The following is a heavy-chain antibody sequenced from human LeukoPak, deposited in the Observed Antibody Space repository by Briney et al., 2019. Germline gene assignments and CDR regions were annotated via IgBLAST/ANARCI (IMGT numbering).Heavy chain of an antibody. Sequence: SRTLSLTCALSGDSVSNNSAAWNWIRQSPSRGLEWLGRTYYRSKWYSDYPISVKSRITINSDTSKNQFSLQLNSVAPDDTAVYYCARAGGNASSWYLWDFQHWGQGALVSVSS. D-gene: IGHD6-13*01. CDR2: TYYRSKWYS. J-gene: IGHJ1*01. CDR3: ARAGGNASSWYLWDFQH. CDR1: GDSVSNNSAA. V-gene: IGHV6-1*01.